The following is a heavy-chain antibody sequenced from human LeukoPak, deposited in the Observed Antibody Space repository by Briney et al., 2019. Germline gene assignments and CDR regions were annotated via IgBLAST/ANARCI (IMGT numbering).Heavy chain of an antibody. CDR3: AKERAGYTNPYYFDY. CDR2: IYSGGST. J-gene: IGHJ4*02. V-gene: IGHV3-53*01. Sequence: PGGSLRLSCAASAFTVSSNYMNWVRQAPGKGLEWVSIIYSGGSTYYADSVRGRFTISRDNSKNTLYLHMNSLRAEDTAVYYCAKERAGYTNPYYFDYWGQGTLVTVSS. CDR1: AFTVSSNY. D-gene: IGHD3-16*02.